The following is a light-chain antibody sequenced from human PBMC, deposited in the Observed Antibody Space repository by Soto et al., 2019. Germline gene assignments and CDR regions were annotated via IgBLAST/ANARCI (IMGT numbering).Light chain of an antibody. CDR3: LHDRTYPWT. J-gene: IGKJ1*01. CDR2: TAS. V-gene: IGKV1-17*03. CDR1: QDISNY. Sequence: DIPMTQSPSAMSASVGDRVTITCRATQDISNYLAWFQQKPGKVPQRLIYTASTLQGGVLSRCSGSGPRPEFNITISSLRPGDFATYYCLHDRTYPWTFGTGNKMEVK.